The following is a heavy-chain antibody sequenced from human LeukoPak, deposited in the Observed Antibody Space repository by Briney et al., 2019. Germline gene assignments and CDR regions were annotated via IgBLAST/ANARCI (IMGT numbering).Heavy chain of an antibody. J-gene: IGHJ4*02. CDR1: GFTFSSYW. CDR2: IKQDGSEK. Sequence: GGSLRLSCAASGFTFSSYWMSWVRQAPGKGLEWVANIKQDGSEKYYVDSVKGRFTISRDNAKNSLYLQMNSLRAEDTAVYYWATTSGTYYYDSRGYYASVQGLFDYWGQGTLVTVSS. V-gene: IGHV3-7*01. D-gene: IGHD3-22*01. CDR3: ATTSGTYYYDSRGYYASVQGLFDY.